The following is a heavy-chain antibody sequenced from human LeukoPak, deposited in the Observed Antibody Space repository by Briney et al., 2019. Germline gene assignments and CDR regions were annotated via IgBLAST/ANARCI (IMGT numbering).Heavy chain of an antibody. V-gene: IGHV4-34*01. CDR2: INHSGST. CDR3: ARRTTVTTYDY. CDR1: GGSFTGYY. D-gene: IGHD4-17*01. J-gene: IGHJ4*02. Sequence: SETLSLTCAVYGGSFTGYYWSWIRQPPGKGLEWIGEINHSGSTNYNPSLKSRVTISVDTSKNQFSLKLSSVTAADTAVYYCARRTTVTTYDYWGQGTLVTVSS.